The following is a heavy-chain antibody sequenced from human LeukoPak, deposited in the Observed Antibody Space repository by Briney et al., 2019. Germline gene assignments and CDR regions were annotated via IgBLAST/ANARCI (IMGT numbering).Heavy chain of an antibody. CDR2: IIPLYGTA. D-gene: IGHD6-19*01. V-gene: IGHV1-69*13. J-gene: IGHJ5*02. CDR1: GGTFRSYA. Sequence: SVKVSCKASGGTFRSYAISWVRQAPEQGLEWMGGIIPLYGTANYAQKFQDRLTITADESTSTAYMELSSLTSDDTAVYYCARLDGSGWAGSFDPWGQGSLVTVSS. CDR3: ARLDGSGWAGSFDP.